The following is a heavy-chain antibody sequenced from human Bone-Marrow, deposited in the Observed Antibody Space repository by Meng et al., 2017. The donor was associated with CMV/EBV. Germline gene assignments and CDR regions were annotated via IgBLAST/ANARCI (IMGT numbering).Heavy chain of an antibody. V-gene: IGHV3-30-3*01. CDR2: ISYDGSNK. D-gene: IGHD2-2*01. CDR1: GFTFSSYA. Sequence: GGSLRLSCAASGFTFSSYAMHWVRQAPGKGLEWVAVISYDGSNKYYADSVKGRFTISRDNSKNTLYLQMNSLRAEDTAVYSCARAERWYQPTHPFDYWGQGTLVTVYS. J-gene: IGHJ4*02. CDR3: ARAERWYQPTHPFDY.